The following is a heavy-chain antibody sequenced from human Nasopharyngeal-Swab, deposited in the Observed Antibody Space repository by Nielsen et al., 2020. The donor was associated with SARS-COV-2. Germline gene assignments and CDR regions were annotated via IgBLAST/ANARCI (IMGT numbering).Heavy chain of an antibody. D-gene: IGHD6-13*01. Sequence: ASAKVSCKASGYTFTSYAMHWVRQAPGQRLEWMGWINAGNGNTKYSQKFQGRVTMTRDTSTSTVYMELSSLRSEDTAVYYCARVHRIAAAGFDYWGQGTLVTVSS. V-gene: IGHV1-3*01. CDR1: GYTFTSYA. CDR3: ARVHRIAAAGFDY. J-gene: IGHJ4*02. CDR2: INAGNGNT.